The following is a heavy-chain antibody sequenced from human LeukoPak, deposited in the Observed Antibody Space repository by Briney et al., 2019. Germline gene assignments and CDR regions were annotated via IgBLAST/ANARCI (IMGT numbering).Heavy chain of an antibody. J-gene: IGHJ4*02. D-gene: IGHD1-26*01. V-gene: IGHV4-59*01. Sequence: SETLSLTCTVSGGSISSYYWSWLRQPPGKGLEWIGYIYYSGSTNYNPSLKSRVTISVDTSKNQFSLKLSSVTAADTAVYYCARFGAGATTLYYFDYWGQGTLVTVSS. CDR3: ARFGAGATTLYYFDY. CDR2: IYYSGST. CDR1: GGSISSYY.